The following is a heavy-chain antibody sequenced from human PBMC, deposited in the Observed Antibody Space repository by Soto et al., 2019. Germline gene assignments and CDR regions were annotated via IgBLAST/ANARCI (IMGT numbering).Heavy chain of an antibody. D-gene: IGHD3-22*01. CDR2: ISSSGASP. CDR1: GFTFSNNA. Sequence: GGSLRLSCAASGFTFSNNAMSWVRQAPGKGLEWVSAISSSGASPYYADSVKGRFTISRDNSKSTVYLQMNSLRAEDTAVYYCARCVYYYDSSGYYFDSWGQGTLVTVSS. J-gene: IGHJ4*02. V-gene: IGHV3-23*01. CDR3: ARCVYYYDSSGYYFDS.